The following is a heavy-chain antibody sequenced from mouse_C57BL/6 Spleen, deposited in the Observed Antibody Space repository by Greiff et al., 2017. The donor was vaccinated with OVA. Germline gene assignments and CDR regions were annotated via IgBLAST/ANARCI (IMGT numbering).Heavy chain of an antibody. CDR1: GYAFSSYW. V-gene: IGHV1-80*01. CDR3: ATSTVVARDY. J-gene: IGHJ2*01. Sequence: QVHVKQSGAELVKPGASVKISCKASGYAFSSYWMNWVKQRPGKGLEWIGQIYPGDGDTNYNGKFKGKATLTADKSSSTAYMQLSSLTSEDSAVYFCATSTVVARDYWGQGTTLTVSS. CDR2: IYPGDGDT. D-gene: IGHD1-1*01.